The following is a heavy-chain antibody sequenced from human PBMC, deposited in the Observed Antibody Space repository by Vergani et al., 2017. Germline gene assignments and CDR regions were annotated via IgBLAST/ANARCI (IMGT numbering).Heavy chain of an antibody. Sequence: QSNLKESGPTLVKPTQTLTLTCTFSGFSFNTRGLSVAWIPQPPGKALDWLALVYWNDAQHYSPSLNNRVTITKDTSKNQFVLTMTNMDYVDTGTYYCVYRQAECGPTGCLYPFYYDYYMVVWGKGTTVTVSS. CDR2: VYWNDAQ. D-gene: IGHD1-14*01. CDR3: VYRQAECGPTGCLYPFYYDYYMVV. CDR1: GFSFNTRGLS. J-gene: IGHJ6*03. V-gene: IGHV2-5*04.